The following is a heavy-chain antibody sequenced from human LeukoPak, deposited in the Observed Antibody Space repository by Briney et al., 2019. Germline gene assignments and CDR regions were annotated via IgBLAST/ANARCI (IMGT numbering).Heavy chain of an antibody. CDR3: ARDLSGSYKYMLFDY. V-gene: IGHV3-21*01. CDR1: GFTFSSYS. D-gene: IGHD1-26*01. CDR2: ISSSSSYI. J-gene: IGHJ4*02. Sequence: GGSLRLSCAASGFTFSSYSMNWVRQAPGKGLEWVSSISSSSSYIYYADSAKGRFTISRDNAKNSLYLQMTSLRAEDTAVYYCARDLSGSYKYMLFDYWGQGTLVTVSS.